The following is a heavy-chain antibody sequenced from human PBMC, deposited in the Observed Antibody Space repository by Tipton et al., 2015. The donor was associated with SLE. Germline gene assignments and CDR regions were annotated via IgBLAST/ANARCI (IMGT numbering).Heavy chain of an antibody. D-gene: IGHD5-12*01. CDR3: ALRWPDTWTTVY. Sequence: QLVQSGAEVKKPGASVKVSCKASGYTFTGYYMHWVRQAPGQGLEWMGWISAYNGNTNYAQKLQGRVTMTTDTSTSTAYMELRGLRSDDTAVYYCALRWPDTWTTVYWGQGTLVTVSS. CDR1: GYTFTGYY. CDR2: ISAYNGNT. V-gene: IGHV1-18*04. J-gene: IGHJ4*02.